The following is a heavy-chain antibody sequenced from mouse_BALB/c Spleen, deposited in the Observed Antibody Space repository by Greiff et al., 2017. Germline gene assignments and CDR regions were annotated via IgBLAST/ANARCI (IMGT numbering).Heavy chain of an antibody. Sequence: EVQLVESGGGLVQPGGSRKLSCAASGFTFSSFGMHWVRQAPEKGLEWVAYISSGSSTIYYADTVKGRFTISRDNPKNTLFLQMTSLRSEDTAMYYCARGELGRYFDYWGQGTTLTVSS. D-gene: IGHD4-1*01. J-gene: IGHJ2*01. CDR3: ARGELGRYFDY. V-gene: IGHV5-17*02. CDR1: GFTFSSFG. CDR2: ISSGSSTI.